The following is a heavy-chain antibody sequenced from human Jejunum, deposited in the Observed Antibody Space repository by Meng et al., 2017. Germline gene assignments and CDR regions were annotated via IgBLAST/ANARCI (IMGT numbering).Heavy chain of an antibody. Sequence: GEAGGGWVQPGGSLRLSWAASGFTFSDHYMDWVRQAPGKGLEWVSYISSSGSTIYYADSVKGRFTVSRDNAKNSLYLQRNSLRAEDTAVYYCARGRSSGYYYFDYWGQGTLVTVSS. V-gene: IGHV3-11*01. J-gene: IGHJ4*02. CDR1: GFTFSDHY. CDR2: ISSSGSTI. CDR3: ARGRSSGYYYFDY. D-gene: IGHD3-22*01.